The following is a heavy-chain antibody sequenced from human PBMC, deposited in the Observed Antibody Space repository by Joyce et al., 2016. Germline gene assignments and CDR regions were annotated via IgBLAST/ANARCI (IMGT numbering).Heavy chain of an antibody. CDR2: ISAYNGKT. Sequence: QVQLVQSGAEVKKPGASVKVSCKASGYTFISYGISWVRQAPGQGLEWMGWISAYNGKTNYAQKLQGRVTMTTDTSTSTASMELRSLRSDDTAVYYCARGHIAVAEDDYFDYWGQGTLVTVSS. J-gene: IGHJ4*02. CDR1: GYTFISYG. CDR3: ARGHIAVAEDDYFDY. V-gene: IGHV1-18*01. D-gene: IGHD6-19*01.